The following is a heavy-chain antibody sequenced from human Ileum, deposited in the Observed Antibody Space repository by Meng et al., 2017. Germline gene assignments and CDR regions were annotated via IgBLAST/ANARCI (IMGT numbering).Heavy chain of an antibody. CDR2: IHHSGSI. CDR3: AREWSGSYRHFDY. D-gene: IGHD1-26*01. V-gene: IGHV4-4*02. CDR1: GGSISTSDW. Sequence: QLQLQDSGPGLLKPSGLLSLTCAVSGGSISTSDWWSWVHQPPGKGLEWIGEIHHSGSINYNPSLKSRVTISVDKSKNQFSLKLNSVTAADTAVYYCAREWSGSYRHFDYWGQGTLVTVSS. J-gene: IGHJ4*02.